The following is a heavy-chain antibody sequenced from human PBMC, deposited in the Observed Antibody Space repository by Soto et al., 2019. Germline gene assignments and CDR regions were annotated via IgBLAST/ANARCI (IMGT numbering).Heavy chain of an antibody. D-gene: IGHD3-10*01. Sequence: NPSETLSLTCAAYGGSFSGYYWSWIRQPPGKGLEWIGEINHSGSTNYNPSLKSRVTISVDTSKNQFSLKLSSVTAADTAVYYCARGPKFYYGSGSYRWFDPWGQGTLVTVSS. CDR1: GGSFSGYY. CDR2: INHSGST. CDR3: ARGPKFYYGSGSYRWFDP. V-gene: IGHV4-34*01. J-gene: IGHJ5*02.